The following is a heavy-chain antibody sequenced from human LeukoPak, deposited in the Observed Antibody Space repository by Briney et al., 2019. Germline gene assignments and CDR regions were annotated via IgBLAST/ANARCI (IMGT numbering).Heavy chain of an antibody. D-gene: IGHD1-26*01. Sequence: PSETLSLTCTVSGGSISSSSYYWGWIRQPPGKGLEWIGSIYYSGSTYYNPSLKSRVTISVDTSKNQFSLKLSSVTAADTAVYYCASPGSGSYWGGDGFDYWGQGTLVTVSS. CDR3: ASPGSGSYWGGDGFDY. CDR2: IYYSGST. CDR1: GGSISSSSYY. J-gene: IGHJ4*02. V-gene: IGHV4-39*07.